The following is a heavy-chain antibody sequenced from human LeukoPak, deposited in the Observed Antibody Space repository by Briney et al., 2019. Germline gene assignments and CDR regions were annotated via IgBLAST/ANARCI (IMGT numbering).Heavy chain of an antibody. V-gene: IGHV3-30*03. CDR3: ARTSRGRWVVWSMFV. J-gene: IGHJ6*02. Sequence: GGSLRLSRAASGFTSSNYSMHWVRQAPGKGLEWVAVISYDGGTEYYADSVKGRFTISRDKSKNALYLQMNSLTTEDTAVYYCARTSRGRWVVWSMFVWGQGTTVTVSS. CDR1: GFTSSNYS. CDR2: ISYDGGTE. D-gene: IGHD1-1*01.